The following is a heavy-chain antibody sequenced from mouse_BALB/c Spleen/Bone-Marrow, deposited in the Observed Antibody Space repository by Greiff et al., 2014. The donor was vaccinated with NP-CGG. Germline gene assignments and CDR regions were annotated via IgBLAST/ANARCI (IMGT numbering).Heavy chain of an antibody. J-gene: IGHJ4*01. CDR3: TREGIYFGYDVPMDY. D-gene: IGHD2-2*01. CDR1: GYKITDYE. CDR2: FDPETGGT. V-gene: IGHV1-15*01. Sequence: QVQLKGAGGGMGGAGGLGTLFCKGLGYKITDYEEHWGEKKPVPGLGLIGSFDPETGGTAYNQNFKGKATLTADRSSTTAYMELRSLTSEDSAVYYCTREGIYFGYDVPMDYWGQGTSVTVSS.